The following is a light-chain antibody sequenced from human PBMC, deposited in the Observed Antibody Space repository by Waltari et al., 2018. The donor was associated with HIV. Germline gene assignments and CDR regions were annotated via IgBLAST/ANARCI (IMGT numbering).Light chain of an antibody. CDR3: QQYYTTPHS. CDR2: WIS. V-gene: IGKV4-1*01. J-gene: IGKJ1*01. CDR1: QSVFHSPNSQTF. Sequence: IVMTQSPDSLAVSLGGTATIKSKSSQSVFHSPNSQTFLAWYQQRPRQPPKLLLYWISTRESGVPDRFSGGGSETDFTLTITNVQAEDAAVYYCQQYYTTPHSFGQGTKVEVK.